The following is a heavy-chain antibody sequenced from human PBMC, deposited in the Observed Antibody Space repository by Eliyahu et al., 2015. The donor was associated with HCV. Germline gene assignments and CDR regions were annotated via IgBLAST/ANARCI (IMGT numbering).Heavy chain of an antibody. D-gene: IGHD6-19*01. J-gene: IGHJ5*02. CDR2: IHYSGGT. V-gene: IGHV4-59*01. Sequence: QVQLQESGPGLVKPSETLSLTCTVSGGSIPTYYWSWIRQPPGKGLEWIGYIHYSGGTNYNPSLKSRVAISVDTSKNQFSLNLTSVTAADTAVYYCASGGGGIAVAGTGGWFDPWGQGTLVTVSS. CDR3: ASGGGGIAVAGTGGWFDP. CDR1: GGSIPTYY.